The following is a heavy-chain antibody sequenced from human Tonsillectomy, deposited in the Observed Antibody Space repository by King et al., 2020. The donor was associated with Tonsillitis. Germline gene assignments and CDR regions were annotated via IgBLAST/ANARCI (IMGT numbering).Heavy chain of an antibody. V-gene: IGHV5-51*01. CDR1: GYSFTSYC. D-gene: IGHD1-26*01. Sequence: VQLVESGAEVKKPGESLKISCKGSGYSFTSYCIGWVRQMPGKGLEWMGIIYPGDSDTRYRPSFQGQFTISADKSISTAYLQWSSLKASDTAMYYCARLGPYLGATRPFDYWGQGTPVTVSS. CDR3: ARLGPYLGATRPFDY. J-gene: IGHJ4*02. CDR2: IYPGDSDT.